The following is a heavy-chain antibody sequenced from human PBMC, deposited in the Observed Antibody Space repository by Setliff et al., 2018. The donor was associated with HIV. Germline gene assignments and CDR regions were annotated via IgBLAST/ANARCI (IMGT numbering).Heavy chain of an antibody. J-gene: IGHJ6*03. Sequence: PSETLSLTCTVSGGSISSGSYYWSWIRQPAGKGLEWIGRIYTSGSTNYNPSLKSRVTISVDTSKNQFSLKLSSVTAADTAVYYCARGHDNKYYYFYYMDVWGKGTTVTVS. V-gene: IGHV4-61*02. CDR2: IYTSGST. CDR1: GGSISSGSYY. D-gene: IGHD3-9*01. CDR3: ARGHDNKYYYFYYMDV.